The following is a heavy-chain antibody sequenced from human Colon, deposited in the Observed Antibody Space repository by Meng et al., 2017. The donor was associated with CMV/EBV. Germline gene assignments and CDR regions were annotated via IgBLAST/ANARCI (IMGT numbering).Heavy chain of an antibody. J-gene: IGHJ4*02. V-gene: IGHV3-11*04. D-gene: IGHD3-22*01. Sequence: GESLKISCAASGFTFSDYYITWIRQAPGKGLEWVSYISASGSAIYYADSVKGRFTISRDNAKNSLYLQMNSLRAEDTAVYYCVRDNARVQGNIPILVVPQGFDYWGQGTVVTVSS. CDR3: VRDNARVQGNIPILVVPQGFDY. CDR2: ISASGSAI. CDR1: GFTFSDYY.